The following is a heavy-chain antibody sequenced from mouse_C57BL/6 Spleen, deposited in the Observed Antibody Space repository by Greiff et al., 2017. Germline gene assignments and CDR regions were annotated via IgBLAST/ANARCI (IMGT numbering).Heavy chain of an antibody. V-gene: IGHV14-2*01. D-gene: IGHD1-1*01. Sequence: EVQLQQSGAELVKPGASVKLSCTASGFNIKDYYMHWVKQRTEQGLEWIGRIDPEDGETKSAPKFPGKATITADTSSNTAYLQLSSLTSEDTAVECWARSGGSSNAWFAYWGQGTLVTVSA. CDR2: IDPEDGET. CDR3: ARSGGSSNAWFAY. CDR1: GFNIKDYY. J-gene: IGHJ3*01.